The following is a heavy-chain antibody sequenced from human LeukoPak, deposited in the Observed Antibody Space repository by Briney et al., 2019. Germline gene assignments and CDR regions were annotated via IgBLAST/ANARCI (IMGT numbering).Heavy chain of an antibody. CDR3: ARDATDYGGNSFDY. V-gene: IGHV3-33*01. CDR1: GFTFRSYG. J-gene: IGHJ4*02. Sequence: PGGSLRLSCAASGFTFRSYGIHWVRQAPGKGLEWVAVIWYDGSNKYYADSVKGRFTISRDNSENTLYLQMNSLRAEDTAVYYCARDATDYGGNSFDYWGQGTLVTVSS. CDR2: IWYDGSNK. D-gene: IGHD4-23*01.